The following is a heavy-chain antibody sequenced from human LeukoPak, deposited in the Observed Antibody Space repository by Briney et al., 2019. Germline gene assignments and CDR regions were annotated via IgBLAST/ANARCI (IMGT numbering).Heavy chain of an antibody. J-gene: IGHJ4*02. CDR1: GYTFTSYD. D-gene: IGHD6-13*01. Sequence: ASVKVSCKASGYTFTSYDINWVRQATGQGLEWMGWMNPNSGNTGYAQKFQGRVTMTRNTSISTAYMELSSLRSEDTAVYYCATSRSSSARDFDYWGQGTLVTVSS. CDR2: MNPNSGNT. CDR3: ATSRSSSARDFDY. V-gene: IGHV1-8*01.